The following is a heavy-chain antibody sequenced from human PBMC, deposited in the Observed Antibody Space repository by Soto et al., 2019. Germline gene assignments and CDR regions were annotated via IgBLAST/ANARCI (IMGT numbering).Heavy chain of an antibody. CDR2: INVGNGKT. Sequence: ASVKVSCKTSGYTFTSYALHWVRQAPGQRLEWMGWINVGNGKTIYSQKFQGRVTITRDRSASTAYVELSSLRFEDTAVYHCARAGYTSSWENYFDFWGQGTLVTVSS. V-gene: IGHV1-3*01. D-gene: IGHD5-18*01. CDR1: GYTFTSYA. CDR3: ARAGYTSSWENYFDF. J-gene: IGHJ4*02.